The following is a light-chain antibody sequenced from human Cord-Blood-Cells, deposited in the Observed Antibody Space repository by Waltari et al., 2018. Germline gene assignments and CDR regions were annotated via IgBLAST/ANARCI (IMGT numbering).Light chain of an antibody. CDR3: QQSYSTPIT. V-gene: IGKV1-39*01. J-gene: IGKJ5*01. CDR2: AAS. CDR1: QSISSY. Sequence: DFQLTQSPSSLSASVGDRVTITSRASQSISSYLNWYQQKPGKATKLLIYAASSLQSGVPSRFSGSGSGTDFTLTISSLQPEDFATYYGQQSYSTPITFGQGTRLEIK.